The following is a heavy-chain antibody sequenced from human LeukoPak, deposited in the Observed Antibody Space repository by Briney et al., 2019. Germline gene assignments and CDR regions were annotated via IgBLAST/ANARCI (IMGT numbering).Heavy chain of an antibody. CDR2: VYHSRST. Sequence: TLSLTCTVSGGATAMPTWSWIRPPPPKGLEWIGRVYHSRSTNYNPSLKSRVTISADTSKNQFSLKLSSVTAADTAVYSCARGLYGAHRGYYYYYMDVWGKGTTVTVSS. CDR1: GGATAMPT. V-gene: IGHV4-4*07. D-gene: IGHD4-17*01. J-gene: IGHJ6*03. CDR3: ARGLYGAHRGYYYYYMDV.